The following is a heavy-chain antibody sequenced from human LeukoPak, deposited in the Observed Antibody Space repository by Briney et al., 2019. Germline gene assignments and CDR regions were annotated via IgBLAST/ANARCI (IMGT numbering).Heavy chain of an antibody. Sequence: SETLSLTCTVSGGSISSSSYYWGWIRQPPGKGLEWIGSIYYSGSTYYNPSLKSRVTISVDTSKNQFSLKLSSVTAADTAVCYCASHEYGSGSYYPGSVWGKGTTVTISS. CDR2: IYYSGST. V-gene: IGHV4-39*01. CDR3: ASHEYGSGSYYPGSV. J-gene: IGHJ6*04. D-gene: IGHD3-10*01. CDR1: GGSISSSSYY.